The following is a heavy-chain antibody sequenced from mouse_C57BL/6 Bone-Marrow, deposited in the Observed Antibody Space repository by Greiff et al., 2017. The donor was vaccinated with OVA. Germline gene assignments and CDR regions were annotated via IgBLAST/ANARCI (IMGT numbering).Heavy chain of an antibody. CDR3: ARPFNYDYDGAWFAY. J-gene: IGHJ3*01. Sequence: EVKVEESGGGLVQPGGSLKLSCAASGFTFSDYYMYWVRQTPEKRLEWVAYISNGGGSTYYPDTVKGRFTISRDNAKNTLYLQMSRLKSEDTAMYYCARPFNYDYDGAWFAYWGQGTLVTVSA. CDR1: GFTFSDYY. V-gene: IGHV5-12*01. CDR2: ISNGGGST. D-gene: IGHD2-4*01.